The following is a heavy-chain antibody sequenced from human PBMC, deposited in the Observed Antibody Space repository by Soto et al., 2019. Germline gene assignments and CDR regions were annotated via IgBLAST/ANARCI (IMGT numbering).Heavy chain of an antibody. J-gene: IGHJ4*02. D-gene: IGHD2-8*02. CDR2: ITSDGSSA. V-gene: IGHV3-74*01. CDR1: GFTFSTYW. CDR3: ANIRNVVYAHNAY. Sequence: GGSLRLSCAASGFTFSTYWMHWVRRPPGKGLVWVARITSDGSSATYADSVKGRFTISRDNAKNTLYLQMNSLRAEDTAVYYCANIRNVVYAHNAYWGQGTLVTVSS.